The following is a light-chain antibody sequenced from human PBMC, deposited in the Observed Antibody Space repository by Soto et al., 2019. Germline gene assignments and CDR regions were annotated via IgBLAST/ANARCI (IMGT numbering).Light chain of an antibody. CDR1: SRDVGGQNA. CDR2: DVS. CDR3: CSYAGSSTVV. V-gene: IGLV2-23*02. Sequence: QSALTQPASVSGSPGQSLTISCTGTSRDVGGQNAVSWYQQHPGQAPKFMIYDVSKRPSGVSSRFSGSKSGNTASLTISGLQAEDEADYYCCSYAGSSTVVFGGGTQLTVL. J-gene: IGLJ2*01.